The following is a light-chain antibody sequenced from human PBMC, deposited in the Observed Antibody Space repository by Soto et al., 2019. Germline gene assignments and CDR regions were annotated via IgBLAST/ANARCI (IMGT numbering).Light chain of an antibody. J-gene: IGLJ2*01. CDR1: SSNIGSNY. CDR2: RNN. Sequence: QSVLTQPPSASGTPGQRVTISCSGSSSNIGSNYVYWYQQLPGTAPKLLICRNNQRPSGVPDRFSGSKYGTSASLAISGLRSEDEADYYCAAWDDSRSGRVFGAGTKLTVL. V-gene: IGLV1-47*01. CDR3: AAWDDSRSGRV.